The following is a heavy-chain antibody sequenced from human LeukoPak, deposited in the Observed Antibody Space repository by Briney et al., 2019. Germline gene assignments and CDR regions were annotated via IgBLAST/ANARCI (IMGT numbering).Heavy chain of an antibody. J-gene: IGHJ4*02. Sequence: SCKASGGTFSSYAMHWVRQAPGKGLEWVAVISYDGSNKYYADSVKGRFTISRDNSKNTLYLQMNSLRAEDTAVYYCARDLAMVKDYWGQGTLVTVSS. CDR3: ARDLAMVKDY. CDR1: GGTFSSYA. V-gene: IGHV3-30-3*01. CDR2: ISYDGSNK. D-gene: IGHD5-18*01.